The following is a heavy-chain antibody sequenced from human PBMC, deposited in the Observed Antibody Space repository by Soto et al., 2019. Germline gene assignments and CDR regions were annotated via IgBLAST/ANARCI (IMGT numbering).Heavy chain of an antibody. Sequence: PGGSLRLSCAASGFTFASYAMTWVRQAPGKGLEWVASISGSGGSTYNADSVKGRFTISKDNSQNTLYLQMNSLRAEDTAVYYCAKGPAPLVHVDYWGQGTLVTVSS. D-gene: IGHD6-13*01. V-gene: IGHV3-23*01. CDR3: AKGPAPLVHVDY. CDR2: ISGSGGST. J-gene: IGHJ4*02. CDR1: GFTFASYA.